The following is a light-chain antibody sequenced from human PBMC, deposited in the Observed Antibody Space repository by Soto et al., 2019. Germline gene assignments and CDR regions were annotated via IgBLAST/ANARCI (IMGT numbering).Light chain of an antibody. Sequence: QSVLTQPPSVSGAPGQRVTISCTGTSSNIGAGYDVHWYQQVPGTSPKLLIFVNSNRPSGVPDRFSGSKSGTSASQAITGLQAEDEADYYCQSYDNSLSVHVVFGGGTKLTVL. J-gene: IGLJ2*01. V-gene: IGLV1-40*01. CDR1: SSNIGAGYD. CDR3: QSYDNSLSVHVV. CDR2: VNS.